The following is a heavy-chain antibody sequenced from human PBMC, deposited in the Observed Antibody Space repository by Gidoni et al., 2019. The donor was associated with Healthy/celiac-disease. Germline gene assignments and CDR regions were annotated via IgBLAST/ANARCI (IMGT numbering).Heavy chain of an antibody. D-gene: IGHD1-26*01. CDR1: GFTFADYA. V-gene: IGHV3-9*01. CDR2: ISWNSGSI. Sequence: EVQLVASGGGLVQPGRSLRLSCAASGFTFADYAMHWVRQAPGKGLEWVSGISWNSGSIGYADSVKGRFTISRDNAKNSLYLQMNSLRAEDTALYYCAKDRTRLNGSPDAFDIWGQGTMVTVSS. CDR3: AKDRTRLNGSPDAFDI. J-gene: IGHJ3*02.